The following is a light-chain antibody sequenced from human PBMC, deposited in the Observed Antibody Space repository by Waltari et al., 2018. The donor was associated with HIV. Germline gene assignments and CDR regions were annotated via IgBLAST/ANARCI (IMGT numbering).Light chain of an antibody. CDR2: DHN. V-gene: IGLV6-57*04. Sequence: FLLTQPLSVSESPGKTVTIPCTRSSGGIASNYVQWYQQRPGSVPTTAIYDHNQSPSGVPDRFSGSVDSSSNSAALTSSGLKTEDEADYYCQSYDNWSYVFGTGTKVTVL. CDR1: SGGIASNY. J-gene: IGLJ1*01. CDR3: QSYDNWSYV.